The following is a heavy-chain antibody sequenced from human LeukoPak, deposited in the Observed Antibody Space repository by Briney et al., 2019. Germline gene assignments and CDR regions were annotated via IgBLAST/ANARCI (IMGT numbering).Heavy chain of an antibody. Sequence: TGGSLRLSCAASGFTFDDYGMSWVRQAPGKGLEWVSGINWNGGSAGYADSVKGRFTISRDNAKNSLYLQMNSLRAEDTALYYCARGPSGSYRTEFDPWGQGTLVTVSS. CDR3: ARGPSGSYRTEFDP. D-gene: IGHD1-26*01. CDR1: GFTFDDYG. V-gene: IGHV3-20*04. CDR2: INWNGGSA. J-gene: IGHJ5*02.